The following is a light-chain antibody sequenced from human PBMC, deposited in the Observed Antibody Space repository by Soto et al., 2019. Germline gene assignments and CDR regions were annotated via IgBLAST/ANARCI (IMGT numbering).Light chain of an antibody. J-gene: IGLJ2*01. CDR3: SSYTSSSTLVI. CDR1: SSDVGGYDY. V-gene: IGLV2-14*01. Sequence: QSVLTQPASVSGSPGQSITISCTGTSSDVGGYDYVSWYQQHPGKAPKLMIYEVSNRPSGVSNRFSGSKSGNTASLTISGRQAEDEADYYCSSYTSSSTLVIFGGGPKLTVL. CDR2: EVS.